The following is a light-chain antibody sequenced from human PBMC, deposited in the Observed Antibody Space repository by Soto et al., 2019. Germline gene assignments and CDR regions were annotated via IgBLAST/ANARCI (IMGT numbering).Light chain of an antibody. V-gene: IGKV1-12*01. J-gene: IGKJ4*02. CDR3: QQTNRFPWT. CDR2: KAS. Sequence: DIEMTQSPSTVSVSLGERVTLTCRASQAVSSWLGWYQQKPGKAPSLLIYKASTMTSGVPSRFSGSASGTDFTLTSSLLQPEDVATYYRQQTNRFPWTFGGGTGVEIK. CDR1: QAVSSW.